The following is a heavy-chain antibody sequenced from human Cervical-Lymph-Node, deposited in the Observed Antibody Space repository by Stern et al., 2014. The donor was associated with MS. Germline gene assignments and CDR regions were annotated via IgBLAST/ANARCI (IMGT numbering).Heavy chain of an antibody. CDR2: IHNSGTT. Sequence: QLQLQESGPGLVKPSQTLSLTCAVTGGSISGAEYYWSWIRQSPGKGLEGIGYIHNSGTTYYNPSRKSRVTISVDTSKNQFSLKLRSVTAADTAVYYCSRDADGYSLVFGYWGRGTLVTVSS. V-gene: IGHV4-30-4*01. CDR3: SRDADGYSLVFGY. D-gene: IGHD5-24*01. J-gene: IGHJ4*02. CDR1: GGSISGAEYY.